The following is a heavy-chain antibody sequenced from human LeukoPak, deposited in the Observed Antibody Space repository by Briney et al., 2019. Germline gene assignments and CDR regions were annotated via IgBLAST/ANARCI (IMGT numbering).Heavy chain of an antibody. V-gene: IGHV1-8*02. J-gene: IGHJ4*02. CDR2: MNPNSGNT. CDR3: ARGLGGVVPAAIDDY. CDR1: GYTFTSYD. Sequence: ASVKVSCKASGYTFTSYDINWVRQATGQGLEWMGGMNPNSGNTGYAQKFQIRATMTRNTSISTAYMKLSSLRSEDTGVYYCARGLGGVVPAAIDDYWGQGTLVTVSS. D-gene: IGHD2-2*02.